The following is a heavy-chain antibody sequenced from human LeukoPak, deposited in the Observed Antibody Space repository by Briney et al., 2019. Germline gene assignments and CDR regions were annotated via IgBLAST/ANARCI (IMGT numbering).Heavy chain of an antibody. CDR2: ISSRSTYI. CDR1: GFTFSSYE. Sequence: GGSLRLSCAASGFTFSSYEMNWVRQAPGKGLEWVSSISSRSTYIYYTDSVKGRFTISRDNSKNTLYLQMNSLRAEDTAVYYCAKDRPDIVVVVAATGLHDSVSLDYWGQGTLVTVSS. D-gene: IGHD2-15*01. V-gene: IGHV3-21*01. J-gene: IGHJ4*02. CDR3: AKDRPDIVVVVAATGLHDSVSLDY.